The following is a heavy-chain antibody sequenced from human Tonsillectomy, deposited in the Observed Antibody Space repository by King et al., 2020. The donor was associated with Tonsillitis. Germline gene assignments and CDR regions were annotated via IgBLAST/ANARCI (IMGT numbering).Heavy chain of an antibody. V-gene: IGHV3-33*05. CDR3: ARDFPTKYTLDY. CDR1: GFTFSSYG. CDR2: ISYDGSNK. J-gene: IGHJ4*02. Sequence: VQLVESGGGVVQPGRSLRLSCAASGFTFSSYGMHWVRQAPGKGLQWVAGISYDGSNKFYPDSVKGRITISRDNSKNTLYLQMNSLRAEDTAVYHCARDFPTKYTLDYWGQGTL. D-gene: IGHD2-2*02.